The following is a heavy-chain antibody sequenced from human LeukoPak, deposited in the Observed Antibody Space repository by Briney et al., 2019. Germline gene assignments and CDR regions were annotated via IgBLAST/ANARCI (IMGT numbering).Heavy chain of an antibody. CDR1: GFSVSSNY. D-gene: IGHD6-19*01. Sequence: GGSLRLSCAASGFSVSSNYMSWVRQAPGKGLEWVSVIYSGGSIYYADSVKGRFTISRDNSKNTPYLQMNSLRGEDTAVYYCARDNIAVAGTDYWGQGTLVTVSS. V-gene: IGHV3-66*02. CDR2: IYSGGSI. J-gene: IGHJ4*02. CDR3: ARDNIAVAGTDY.